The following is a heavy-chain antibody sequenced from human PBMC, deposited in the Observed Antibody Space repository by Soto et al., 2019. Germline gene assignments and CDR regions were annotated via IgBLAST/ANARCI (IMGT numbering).Heavy chain of an antibody. CDR1: GGSISSSGYS. D-gene: IGHD3-3*01. Sequence: NPSETLSLTCAVSGGSISSSGYSCSCIRQPPGKGLECIGYIYHIGSAYYNPSLKSRVTISVDRSKNQFSLKLSSVTAADTAVSYCARERDYDFWTRQTLYYYGIDVWGQGTPVTVSS. CDR2: IYHIGSA. J-gene: IGHJ6*02. CDR3: ARERDYDFWTRQTLYYYGIDV. V-gene: IGHV4-30-2*01.